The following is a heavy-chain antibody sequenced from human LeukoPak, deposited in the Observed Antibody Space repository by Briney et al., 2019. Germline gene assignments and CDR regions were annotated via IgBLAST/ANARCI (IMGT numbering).Heavy chain of an antibody. D-gene: IGHD6-19*01. CDR3: ARGPQWLVRGYDY. CDR1: GFTFSSYS. Sequence: GGSLRLSCAASGFTFSSYSMNWVRQAPGKGLEWVSSISSSSSYIYHADSVKGRFTISRDNAKNSLYLQMNSLRAEDTAVYYCARGPQWLVRGYDYWGQGTLVTVSS. V-gene: IGHV3-21*01. J-gene: IGHJ4*02. CDR2: ISSSSSYI.